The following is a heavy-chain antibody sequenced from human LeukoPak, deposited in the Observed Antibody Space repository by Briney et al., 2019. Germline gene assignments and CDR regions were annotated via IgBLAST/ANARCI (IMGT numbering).Heavy chain of an antibody. D-gene: IGHD2-21*02. CDR1: GYRLISHY. CDR2: MHAGNGNT. J-gene: IGHJ4*02. Sequence: GASVKVSCKASGYRLISHYIHWVRQAPGLGPEWLGWMHAGNGNTRYPAKFEGRVTMTRDTYSNTAYMDLTSLTSVDTAIYYCAREGSYCVGGDCYSFDFWGQGTLITVSS. V-gene: IGHV1-2*02. CDR3: AREGSYCVGGDCYSFDF.